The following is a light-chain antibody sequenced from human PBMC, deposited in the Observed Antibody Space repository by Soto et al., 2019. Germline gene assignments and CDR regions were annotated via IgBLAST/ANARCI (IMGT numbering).Light chain of an antibody. CDR1: QSVDSN. J-gene: IGKJ1*01. V-gene: IGKV3-15*01. CDR2: GAS. Sequence: ETLMTQSPATLSVSPGERDTLSCRASQSVDSNLAWYQQKPGQAPRLLIYGASTRATGISARFSGSGSGTEFTLTISSLQSEDFGVYYCQQYNNWWTFGQGTKVDIK. CDR3: QQYNNWWT.